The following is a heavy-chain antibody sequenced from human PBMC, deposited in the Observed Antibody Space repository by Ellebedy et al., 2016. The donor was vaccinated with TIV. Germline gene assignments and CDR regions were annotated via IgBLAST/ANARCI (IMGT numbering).Heavy chain of an antibody. CDR2: ISSDGKST. V-gene: IGHV3-74*01. CDR3: AKETGYVSGWERYFDY. D-gene: IGHD6-19*01. CDR1: GFTDSSYW. J-gene: IGHJ4*02. Sequence: GGSLRLXXAASGFTDSSYWMHWVRQAPGKGLVWVSRISSDGKSTTYADSVKGRFTVSRDNAKNTMYLQMNSLRADDTAVYYCAKETGYVSGWERYFDYWGQGALVTVSS.